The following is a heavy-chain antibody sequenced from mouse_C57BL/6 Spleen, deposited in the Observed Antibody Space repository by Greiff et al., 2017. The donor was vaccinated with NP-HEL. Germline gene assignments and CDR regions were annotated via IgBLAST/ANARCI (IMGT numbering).Heavy chain of an antibody. CDR1: GFSLSTFGMG. J-gene: IGHJ3*01. CDR3: ARIDYYSNYVGIAY. V-gene: IGHV8-8*01. D-gene: IGHD2-5*01. CDR2: IWWDDDK. Sequence: QVQLKESGPGILQPSQTLSLTCSFSGFSLSTFGMGVGWIRQPSGKGLEWLAHIWWDDDKYYNPALKSRLTISKDTSKNQVFLKIANVDTADTATYYCARIDYYSNYVGIAYWGQGTLVTVSA.